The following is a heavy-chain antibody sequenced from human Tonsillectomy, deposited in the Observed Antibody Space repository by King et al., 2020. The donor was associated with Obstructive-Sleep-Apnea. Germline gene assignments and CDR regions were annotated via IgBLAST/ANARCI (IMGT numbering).Heavy chain of an antibody. J-gene: IGHJ4*02. CDR3: ASEDYYGSGSYHLPDY. Sequence: VQLVESGAEVKKPGSSVKVSCKASGGTFSSYGISWERQAPGQSLEWMGRVIPLLGITNYAQKFQGRATITADKSKSIAYMELSSLTSEDTAVYYCASEDYYGSGSYHLPDYWGRGTLLTVSS. CDR1: GGTFSSYG. V-gene: IGHV1-69*09. CDR2: VIPLLGIT. D-gene: IGHD3-10*01.